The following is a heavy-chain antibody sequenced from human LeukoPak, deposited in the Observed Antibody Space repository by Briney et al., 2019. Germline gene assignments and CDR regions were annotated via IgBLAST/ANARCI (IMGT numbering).Heavy chain of an antibody. D-gene: IGHD3-3*01. CDR2: IYYSGST. V-gene: IGHV4-61*08. Sequence: SQTLSLTCTVSGGSISSGGYYWSWIRQPPGKGLEWIGYIYYSGSTNYNPSLKSRVTISVDTSKNQFSLKLSSVTAADTAVYYCAREVPLTRWFDPWGQGTLVTVSS. CDR1: GGSISSGGYY. CDR3: AREVPLTRWFDP. J-gene: IGHJ5*02.